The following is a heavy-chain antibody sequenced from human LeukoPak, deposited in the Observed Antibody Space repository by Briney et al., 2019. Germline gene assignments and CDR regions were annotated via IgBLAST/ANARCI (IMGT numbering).Heavy chain of an antibody. V-gene: IGHV5-10-1*01. Sequence: PGESLKISCNGSGYXFTSYWISWVRQMPGKGLEWMGRIDPSDSYTNYSPSSQGHVTISADKSISTAYLQWSSLMASDTAMYYCASWPYTDYWGQGTLVTVSS. CDR2: IDPSDSYT. J-gene: IGHJ4*02. CDR3: ASWPYTDY. D-gene: IGHD2-8*01. CDR1: GYXFTSYW.